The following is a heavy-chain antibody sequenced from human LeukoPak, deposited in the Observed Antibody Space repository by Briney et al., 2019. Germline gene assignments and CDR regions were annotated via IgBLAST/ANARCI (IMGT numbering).Heavy chain of an antibody. CDR1: GGSISSGGYY. CDR3: ARDAPPGYCSSTSCYDGNAFDI. V-gene: IGHV4-31*03. Sequence: PSQTLSLTCTVSGGSISSGGYYWSWIRQHPGKGLEWIGYIYYSGSTYYNPSLKSRVTISVDTSKNQFSLKLSSVTAADTAVYYCARDAPPGYCSSTSCYDGNAFDIWGQGTMVTVSS. D-gene: IGHD2-2*01. CDR2: IYYSGST. J-gene: IGHJ3*02.